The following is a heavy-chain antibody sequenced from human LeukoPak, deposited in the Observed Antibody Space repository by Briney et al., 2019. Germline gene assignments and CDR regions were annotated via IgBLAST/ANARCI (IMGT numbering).Heavy chain of an antibody. CDR2: INLTGST. Sequence: PSETLSLTCTVSGGPINSFYYSWLRQPPGKGLEWIGEINLTGSTNYNPSLKSRVTISVDTSKNQFSLKLSSVTAADTAVYYCAGADILTGKGIFDIWGQGTMVTVSS. V-gene: IGHV4-34*01. D-gene: IGHD3-9*01. CDR3: AGADILTGKGIFDI. CDR1: GGPINSFY. J-gene: IGHJ3*02.